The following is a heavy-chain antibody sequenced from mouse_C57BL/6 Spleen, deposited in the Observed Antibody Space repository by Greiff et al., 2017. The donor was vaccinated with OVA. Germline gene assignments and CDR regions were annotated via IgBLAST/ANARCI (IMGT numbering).Heavy chain of an antibody. CDR1: GYTFTSYW. CDR2: IDPSDSYT. V-gene: IGHV1-50*01. Sequence: QVQLQQPGAELVKPGASVKLSCKASGYTFTSYWMQWVKQRPGQGLEWIGEIDPSDSYTNYNQKFKGKATLTVDTSSSTAYMQLSSLSSEDSAVYYCANTAQAVYYAMDYWGQGTSVTVSS. CDR3: ANTAQAVYYAMDY. J-gene: IGHJ4*01. D-gene: IGHD3-2*02.